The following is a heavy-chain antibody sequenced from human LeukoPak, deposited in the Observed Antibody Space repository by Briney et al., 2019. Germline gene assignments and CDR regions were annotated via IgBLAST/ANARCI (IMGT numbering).Heavy chain of an antibody. Sequence: ASVKVSCKASGYTFTSYDINWVRQATGQGLEWMGWMNHNSGNTGYAQKFQGRVTMTRNTSISTAYMELSSLRSEDTAVYYCARSIVVVPAAMFGIYYYYGMDVWGQGTTVTVSS. J-gene: IGHJ6*02. V-gene: IGHV1-8*01. CDR1: GYTFTSYD. CDR3: ARSIVVVPAAMFGIYYYYGMDV. CDR2: MNHNSGNT. D-gene: IGHD2-2*01.